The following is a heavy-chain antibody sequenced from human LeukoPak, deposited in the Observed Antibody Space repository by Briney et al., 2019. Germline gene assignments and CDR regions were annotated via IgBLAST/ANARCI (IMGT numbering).Heavy chain of an antibody. D-gene: IGHD6-19*01. J-gene: IGHJ4*02. CDR2: INHSGST. V-gene: IGHV4-34*01. CDR1: GGSFSGYY. Sequence: SETLSLTCAVYGGSFSGYYWSWIRQPPGKGLEWSGEINHSGSTNYNPSLKSRVTISVDTSKNQFSLKLSSVTAADTAVYYCARLVAVAGRSYWGQGTLVTVSS. CDR3: ARLVAVAGRSY.